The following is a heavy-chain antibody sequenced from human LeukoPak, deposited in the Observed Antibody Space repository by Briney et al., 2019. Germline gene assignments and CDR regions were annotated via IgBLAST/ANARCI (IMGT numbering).Heavy chain of an antibody. Sequence: SETLSLTCTVSGGSVSNADYYWSWIRHPPGKTLEWIGYIYHTGSNNYKYSFKSRVTISLDTSKNRFSLRPTSMTAADTAIYYWAREQSGGFHRHAFGNRGQRKMVTVSS. V-gene: IGHV4-61*08. CDR3: AREQSGGFHRHAFGN. CDR2: IYHTGSN. D-gene: IGHD2-15*01. CDR1: GGSVSNADYY. J-gene: IGHJ3*02.